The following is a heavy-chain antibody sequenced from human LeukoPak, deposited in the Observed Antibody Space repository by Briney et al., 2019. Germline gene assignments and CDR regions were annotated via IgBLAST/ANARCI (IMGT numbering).Heavy chain of an antibody. Sequence: SETLSLTCTVSGGSISSYYWSWIRQPPGKGLEWIGYIYYSGSTNYNPSLKSRVTISVDTSKNQFSLKLSSVTAADSAVYYCARDSMTTVTHDAFDIWSQGTMVTVSS. D-gene: IGHD4-17*01. CDR1: GGSISSYY. J-gene: IGHJ3*02. V-gene: IGHV4-59*01. CDR3: ARDSMTTVTHDAFDI. CDR2: IYYSGST.